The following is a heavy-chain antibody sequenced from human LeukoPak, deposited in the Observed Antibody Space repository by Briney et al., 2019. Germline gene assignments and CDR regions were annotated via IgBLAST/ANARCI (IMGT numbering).Heavy chain of an antibody. CDR3: ARVSRSGSRDY. CDR1: GGSFSGYY. V-gene: IGHV4-34*01. Sequence: PSETLSLTCAVYGGSFSGYYWSWIRQPPGKGLEWIGEINHSGSTNYNPSLKSRVTISVDTSKNQFSLKLSSVTAADTAVYYCARVSRSGSRDYWGRGTLVTVSS. D-gene: IGHD3-10*01. J-gene: IGHJ4*02. CDR2: INHSGST.